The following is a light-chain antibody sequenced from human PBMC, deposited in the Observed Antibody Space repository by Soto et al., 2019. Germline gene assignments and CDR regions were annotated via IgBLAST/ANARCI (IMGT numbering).Light chain of an antibody. V-gene: IGKV3-20*01. J-gene: IGKJ3*01. Sequence: IVLTQSPGTLSLSPGDRATLSCRASQSVSSTYFAWYRQKPGQPPSLLIYGASNRATGVPDRFSGSGSGPDFTLTISRLEPEDFAVYYCQQYHSSPPGFTFGPGTTVEIK. CDR1: QSVSSTY. CDR2: GAS. CDR3: QQYHSSPPGFT.